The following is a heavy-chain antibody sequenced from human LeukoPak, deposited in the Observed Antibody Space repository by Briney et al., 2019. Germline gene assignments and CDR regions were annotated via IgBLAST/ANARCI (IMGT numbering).Heavy chain of an antibody. J-gene: IGHJ6*04. CDR3: ARAPTRYGSGGADYYYYAMDV. CDR1: GGSISSGGYS. CDR2: IHHGGST. V-gene: IGHV4-30-2*01. D-gene: IGHD3-10*01. Sequence: SETLSLTCAVSGGSISSGGYSWSWIRQPPGKGLEWIGYIHHGGSTSYNPSLRSRLTISVDGSKNQFSLKLISMTAADTAVYYCARAPTRYGSGGADYYYYAMDVWGKGTTVTVSS.